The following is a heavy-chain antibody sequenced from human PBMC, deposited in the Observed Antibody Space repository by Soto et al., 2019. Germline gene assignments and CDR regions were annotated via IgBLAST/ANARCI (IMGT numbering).Heavy chain of an antibody. CDR2: INPSGGST. J-gene: IGHJ6*03. CDR1: GYTFTSYY. CDR3: ARDTPLGFSSGYYYYMDV. Sequence: ASVKVSCKASGYTFTSYYMHWVRQAPGQGLEWMGIINPSGGSTSYAQKFQGRVTMTRDTSTSTVYMELSSLRSEDTAVYYCARDTPLGFSSGYYYYMDVWGKGTTVTVSS. V-gene: IGHV1-46*03. D-gene: IGHD6-19*01.